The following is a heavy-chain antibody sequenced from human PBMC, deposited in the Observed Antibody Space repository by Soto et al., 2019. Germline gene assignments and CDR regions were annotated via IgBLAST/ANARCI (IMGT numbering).Heavy chain of an antibody. V-gene: IGHV4-39*01. CDR2: IHYSGST. CDR3: AMIVGVSEALGTIDY. CDR1: GDSISSSISY. J-gene: IGHJ4*02. Sequence: SETLSLTCTVSGDSISSSISYWGWIRQPPGKGLEWIGSIHYSGSTYYSPSLKSRVTLSVDTSKNKFSLNLSAVSAADTAVYYCAMIVGVSEALGTIDYWGQGTLVTISS. D-gene: IGHD3-3*01.